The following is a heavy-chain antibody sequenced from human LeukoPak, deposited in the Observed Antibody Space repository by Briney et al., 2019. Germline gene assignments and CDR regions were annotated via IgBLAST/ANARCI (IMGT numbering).Heavy chain of an antibody. D-gene: IGHD2-21*02. J-gene: IGHJ4*02. CDR1: GFTFSDYW. CDR3: ARGDWAPFDY. CDR2: IDQDGSSE. Sequence: GGSLRLSCAAAGFTFSDYWMNWVRQAPGKGLEWVANIDQDGSSEYYVGSVQGRFTISRDNAKNSLYLQMNSLRAEDTAVYYCARGDWAPFDYWGQGSLLTVSS. V-gene: IGHV3-7*01.